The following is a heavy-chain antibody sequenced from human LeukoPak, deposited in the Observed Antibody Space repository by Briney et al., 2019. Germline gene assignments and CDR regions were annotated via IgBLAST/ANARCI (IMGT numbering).Heavy chain of an antibody. J-gene: IGHJ2*01. Sequence: ASVKVSCKASGGTFSSYAISWVRQAPGQGLEWMGRIIPIFGTANYAQKFQGRVTITTDESTSTAYMELSSLRSEDTAVYYCARDCPPDYGDYLEYFDLWGRGTLVTVSS. D-gene: IGHD4-17*01. CDR2: IIPIFGTA. CDR3: ARDCPPDYGDYLEYFDL. V-gene: IGHV1-69*05. CDR1: GGTFSSYA.